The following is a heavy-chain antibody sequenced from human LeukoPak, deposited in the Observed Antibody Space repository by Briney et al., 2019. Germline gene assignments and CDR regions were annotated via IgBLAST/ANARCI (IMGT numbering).Heavy chain of an antibody. CDR3: AHRNPQSMAYYFDY. D-gene: IGHD2/OR15-2a*01. CDR2: IYWDDDK. J-gene: IGHJ4*02. Sequence: SGPTLVKPTQTLTLTCTFSGFSLTTNGVGVGWIRQPPGKALEGLVLIYWDDDKRYSPSLKSRLTITKDTSKNQVVLAMSNMDPVDTATYYCAHRNPQSMAYYFDYWGQGTLVTVSS. CDR1: GFSLTTNGVG. V-gene: IGHV2-5*02.